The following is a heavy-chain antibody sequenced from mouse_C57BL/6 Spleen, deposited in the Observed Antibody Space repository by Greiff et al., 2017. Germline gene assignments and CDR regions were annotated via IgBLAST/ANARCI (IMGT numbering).Heavy chain of an antibody. CDR2: ISYDGSN. Sequence: EVKLQESGPGLVKPSQSLSLTCSVTGYSITSGYYWNWIRQFPGNKLERMGYISYDGSNNYNPSLKNRISITRDTSKNQFFLKLNSVTTEDTATYYCARGDYGSSCWFAYWGQGTLVTVSA. V-gene: IGHV3-6*01. J-gene: IGHJ3*01. CDR1: GYSITSGYY. D-gene: IGHD1-1*01. CDR3: ARGDYGSSCWFAY.